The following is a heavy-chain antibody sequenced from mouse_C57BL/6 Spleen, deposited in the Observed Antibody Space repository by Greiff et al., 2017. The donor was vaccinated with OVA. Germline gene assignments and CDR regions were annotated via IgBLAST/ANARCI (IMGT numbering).Heavy chain of an antibody. CDR2: IRSKSNNYAT. CDR3: VRHRRGNYEAMDY. CDR1: GFSFNTYA. Sequence: EVQLVESGGGLVQPKGSLKLSCAASGFSFNTYAMNWVRQAPGKGLEWVARIRSKSNNYATYYADSVKDRFTISRDDSESMLYLQMNNLKTEDTAMYYCVRHRRGNYEAMDYWGQGTSVTVSS. V-gene: IGHV10-1*01. J-gene: IGHJ4*01. D-gene: IGHD2-1*01.